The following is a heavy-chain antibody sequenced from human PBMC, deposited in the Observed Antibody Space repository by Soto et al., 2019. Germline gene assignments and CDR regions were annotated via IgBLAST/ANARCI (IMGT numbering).Heavy chain of an antibody. CDR1: GGSISSINW. V-gene: IGHV4-4*02. J-gene: IGHJ4*02. CDR2: IYHSGST. D-gene: IGHD3-10*01. CDR3: ARDPYYGSGSYGVDY. Sequence: QVQLQESGPGLVKPSGTLSLTCAVSGGSISSINWWSWVRQPPVKGLEWIGEIYHSGSTIYNPSLKSRVTLSVDKSKNQFSLKLSSVTAADTAVYYCARDPYYGSGSYGVDYWGQGTLVTVSS.